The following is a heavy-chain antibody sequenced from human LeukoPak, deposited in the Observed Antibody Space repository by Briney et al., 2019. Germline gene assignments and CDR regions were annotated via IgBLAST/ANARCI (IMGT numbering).Heavy chain of an antibody. CDR2: IYYSGST. V-gene: IGHV4-39*01. CDR1: GGSISSSSYY. J-gene: IGHJ3*02. Sequence: SETLSLTFTVCGGSISSSSYYWGWIRHPPGKGLEWIGSIYYSGSTYYNPSLKSRVTISVDTSKNQFSLKLSSVTAADTAVYYCQGNIPAFDIWGQGTMVTVSS. CDR3: QGNIPAFDI. D-gene: IGHD2/OR15-2a*01.